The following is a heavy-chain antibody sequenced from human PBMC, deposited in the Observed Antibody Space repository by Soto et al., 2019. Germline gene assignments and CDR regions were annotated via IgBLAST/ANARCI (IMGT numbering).Heavy chain of an antibody. Sequence: GGSLRLSCAASGFTFSTYWMSWVRQAPGKGLEWVANIKQDGSEKYYVDSVKGRFTISRDNAKNSLFLQMNSLRAEDTAVYYCAGDGPSGSGSRDYWGQGTLVTVSS. CDR3: AGDGPSGSGSRDY. CDR1: GFTFSTYW. V-gene: IGHV3-7*03. D-gene: IGHD3-10*01. J-gene: IGHJ4*02. CDR2: IKQDGSEK.